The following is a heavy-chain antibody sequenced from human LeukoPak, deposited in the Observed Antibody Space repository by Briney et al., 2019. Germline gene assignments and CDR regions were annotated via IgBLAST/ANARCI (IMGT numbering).Heavy chain of an antibody. CDR2: IYYSGST. Sequence: SETLSLTCTVSGGSISSSSYYWGWIRQPPGKGLEWIGSIYYSGSTYYNPSLKSRVTISVGTSKDQFSLKLSSVTAADTAVYYCASLYSSGWYWFDPWGQGTLVTVSS. CDR1: GGSISSSSYY. V-gene: IGHV4-39*01. D-gene: IGHD6-19*01. CDR3: ASLYSSGWYWFDP. J-gene: IGHJ5*02.